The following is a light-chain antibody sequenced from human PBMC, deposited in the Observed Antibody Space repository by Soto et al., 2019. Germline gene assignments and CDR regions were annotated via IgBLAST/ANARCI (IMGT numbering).Light chain of an antibody. CDR2: DVS. CDR3: CSYAGTYTLV. CDR1: SSDVGGYDY. Sequence: QSVLTQPRSVSGSPGQSVTISCTGTSSDVGGYDYVSWYQQHPGKAPKLMIYDVSKRPSGVTDRFSGSKSGNTASLTISGLQAEDEADYYCCSYAGTYTLVFGGGTK. V-gene: IGLV2-11*01. J-gene: IGLJ2*01.